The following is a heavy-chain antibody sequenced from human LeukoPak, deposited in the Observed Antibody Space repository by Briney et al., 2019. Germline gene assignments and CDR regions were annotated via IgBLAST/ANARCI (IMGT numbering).Heavy chain of an antibody. CDR2: MNPNSGNT. Sequence: GASVKVSCKASGYTFTSYDINWVRQATGQGLEWMGWMNPNSGNTGYAQKFQGRVTMTRNTSISTAYMELSSLRSEDTAVYYCARRPIYSYGLDHWGQGTLVTVSS. V-gene: IGHV1-8*01. J-gene: IGHJ4*02. CDR3: ARRPIYSYGLDH. CDR1: GYTFTSYD. D-gene: IGHD5-18*01.